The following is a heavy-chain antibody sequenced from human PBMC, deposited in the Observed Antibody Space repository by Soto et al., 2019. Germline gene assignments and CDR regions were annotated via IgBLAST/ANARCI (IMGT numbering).Heavy chain of an antibody. Sequence: QVQLVESGGGVVQPGRSLRLSCAASGFTFSSYGMHWVRQAPGKGLEWVAVMSYDGTNQHYADSVKGRFTISRDNSKNXXYLQMNSLRAEDTAVYYCAKDRGSGWLYYYYGMDVWGQGTTVTVSS. D-gene: IGHD6-19*01. V-gene: IGHV3-30*18. CDR3: AKDRGSGWLYYYYGMDV. J-gene: IGHJ6*02. CDR1: GFTFSSYG. CDR2: MSYDGTNQ.